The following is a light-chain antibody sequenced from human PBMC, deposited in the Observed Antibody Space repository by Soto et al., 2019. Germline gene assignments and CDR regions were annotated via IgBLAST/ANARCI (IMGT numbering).Light chain of an antibody. CDR1: QDISNY. CDR2: DAS. J-gene: IGKJ3*01. V-gene: IGKV1-33*01. CDR3: QQYDNLPFT. Sequence: DIQMTQSPSSLSASVGDRVTITCQASQDISNYLNWYQQKPGKAPKLLIYDASNLETGVPSRFSGSGSGTDFTFTISSLQPDDIAAYYCQQYDNLPFTFGPRTKVDIK.